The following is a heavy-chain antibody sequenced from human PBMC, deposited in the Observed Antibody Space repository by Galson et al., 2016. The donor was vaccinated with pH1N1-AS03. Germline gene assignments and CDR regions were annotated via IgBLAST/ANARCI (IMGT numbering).Heavy chain of an antibody. CDR2: IYWTEGK. V-gene: IGHV2-5*04. CDR3: SRVPRLWSGFDS. J-gene: IGHJ4*02. D-gene: IGHD3-3*01. Sequence: PALVKPTQTLTLTCTSSGFSLTTRGVGVGWIRQPPGKALEWLALIYWTEGKHYSPSLQSRLAITMDASKNHVLLTMTNMDPVDTSTYYCSRVPRLWSGFDSWGQGTLVTVSS. CDR1: GFSLTTRGVG.